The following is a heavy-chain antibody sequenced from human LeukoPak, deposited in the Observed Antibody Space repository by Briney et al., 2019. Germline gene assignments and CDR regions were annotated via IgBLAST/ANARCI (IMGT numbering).Heavy chain of an antibody. CDR2: ISGNGGST. Sequence: GGSLRLSCAASGFTFTNHAMQWVRQAPGKGLEYVSAISGNGGSTYYANSVKGRFTISRDNSKNTVYLQMDSLRAEDMAVYYCARAGVIRYVAWLINYYMDVWGKGTTVTVSS. J-gene: IGHJ6*03. CDR3: ARAGVIRYVAWLINYYMDV. D-gene: IGHD3-9*01. CDR1: GFTFTNHA. V-gene: IGHV3-64*01.